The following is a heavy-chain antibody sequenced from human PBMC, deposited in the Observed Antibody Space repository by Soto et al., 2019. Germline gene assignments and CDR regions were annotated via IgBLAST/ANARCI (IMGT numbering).Heavy chain of an antibody. CDR3: ARSPEATVTAFDY. Sequence: QVQLQESGPGLVKPSQTLSLTCTVSGGSISSGGYYWSWIRQHQGKGLEWIGYIYYSGSTYYNPSLKSRVTISVDTSKNQCSLKLSSVTAADTAVYYCARSPEATVTAFDYWGQGTLVTVSS. CDR1: GGSISSGGYY. CDR2: IYYSGST. V-gene: IGHV4-31*03. J-gene: IGHJ4*02. D-gene: IGHD4-17*01.